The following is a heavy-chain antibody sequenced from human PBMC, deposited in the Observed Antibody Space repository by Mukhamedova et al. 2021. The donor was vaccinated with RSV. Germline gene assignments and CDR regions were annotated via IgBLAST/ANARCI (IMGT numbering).Heavy chain of an antibody. J-gene: IGHJ6*02. CDR3: AKEGSVAARYGMDV. Sequence: GRFTISRDNSKNTLYLQVNSLRAEDMAVYYCAKEGSVAARYGMDVWGQGTTVTVSS. V-gene: IGHV3-23*01. D-gene: IGHD6-19*01.